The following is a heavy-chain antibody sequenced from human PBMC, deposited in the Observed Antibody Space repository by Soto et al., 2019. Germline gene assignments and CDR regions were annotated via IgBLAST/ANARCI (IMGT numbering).Heavy chain of an antibody. V-gene: IGHV1-18*04. CDR3: ARGLLGEQDAFDI. D-gene: IGHD3-10*01. Sequence: ASVKVSFKASFYTFTSYGISWLRQAPVQGLEWMGWISAYNGNTNYAQKLQGRVTITTDTSTSTAYMELRSLRSDDTAVYYCARGLLGEQDAFDIWGQGTMVTVSS. CDR1: FYTFTSYG. J-gene: IGHJ3*02. CDR2: ISAYNGNT.